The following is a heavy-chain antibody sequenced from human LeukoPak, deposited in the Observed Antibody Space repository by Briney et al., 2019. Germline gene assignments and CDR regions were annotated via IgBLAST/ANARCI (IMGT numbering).Heavy chain of an antibody. CDR1: RYDINSVYY. Sequence: SETLSLTCTVSRYDINSVYYWGWIRPPPGKGLEWIGIIYHGGSTYYNASLKRRVTISMDTSRNKFSLNLNSVPAADTAVYYCARAGGYYGSGSFLDYWGQGLLVTVSS. V-gene: IGHV4-38-2*02. J-gene: IGHJ4*02. CDR3: ARAGGYYGSGSFLDY. D-gene: IGHD3-10*01. CDR2: IYHGGST.